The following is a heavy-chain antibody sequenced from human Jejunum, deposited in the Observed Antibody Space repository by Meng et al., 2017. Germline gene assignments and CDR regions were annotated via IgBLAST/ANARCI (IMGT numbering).Heavy chain of an antibody. D-gene: IGHD3-10*01. CDR3: ARDSRAYYYGPCNYYFDL. CDR2: IRVYNGDT. J-gene: IGHJ4*02. CDR1: GYTFSNYA. V-gene: IGHV1-18*01. Sequence: ASVKVSCQASGYTFSNYAIVWVRQAPGQGPEWMGWIRVYNGDTKFSQKFQGRVAFTTATSTTTAYMELTSLRGDDTAVYYCARDSRAYYYGPCNYYFDLWGQGTLVTVSS.